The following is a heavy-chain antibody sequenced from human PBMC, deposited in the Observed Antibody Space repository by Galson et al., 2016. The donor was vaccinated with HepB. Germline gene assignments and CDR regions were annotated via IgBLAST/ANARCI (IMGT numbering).Heavy chain of an antibody. J-gene: IGHJ4*01. CDR3: PRDHSLAETGPHFDC. CDR2: INTVGTTT. V-gene: IGHV3-74*01. D-gene: IGHD7-27*01. Sequence: SLRLSCAASGFTFSSHWMHWVRQAPGKGLVWFSRINTVGTTTTYADSVKGRFTISRDNATNTLYLQMDDLRAEDTAVYYCPRDHSLAETGPHFDCWGHGALVTVSS. CDR1: GFTFSSHW.